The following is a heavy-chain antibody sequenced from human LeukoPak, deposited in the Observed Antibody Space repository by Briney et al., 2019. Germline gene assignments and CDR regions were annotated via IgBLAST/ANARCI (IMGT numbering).Heavy chain of an antibody. J-gene: IGHJ4*02. D-gene: IGHD3-3*01. V-gene: IGHV3-33*03. CDR1: GFSVRNYG. CDR2: IWNDGNEK. Sequence: PGGSLRLSCEASGFSVRNYGIHWIRRAPGKGLEWVAVIWNDGNEKHYADSVKGRFTISKDNSKNTAFLQMNSLRAEDTAMYYCAKGARIEWPTSIDSWGQGTLVSASS. CDR3: AKGARIEWPTSIDS.